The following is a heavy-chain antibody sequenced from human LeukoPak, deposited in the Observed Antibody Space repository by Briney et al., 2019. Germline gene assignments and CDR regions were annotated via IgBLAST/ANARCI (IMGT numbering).Heavy chain of an antibody. J-gene: IGHJ4*02. V-gene: IGHV3-33*01. CDR1: GFTFSSYG. D-gene: IGHD6-19*01. CDR3: ARDPLPGIAVAGTPYDY. Sequence: GGSLRLSCAASGFTFSSYGMHWVRQAPGKGLEWVAVIWYDGSNEYYADSVKGRFTISRDNSKNTLYLQMNSLRAEDTAVYYCARDPLPGIAVAGTPYDYWGQGTLVTVSS. CDR2: IWYDGSNE.